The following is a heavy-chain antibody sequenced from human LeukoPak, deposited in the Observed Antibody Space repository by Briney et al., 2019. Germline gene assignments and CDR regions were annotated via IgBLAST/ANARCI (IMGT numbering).Heavy chain of an antibody. Sequence: PGGSLRLSCAASGFTFSSYAISWVRQAPGQGLEWMGRIIPILGIANYAQKFQGRVTITADKSTSTAYMELSSLRSEDTAVYYCAGAGSGWYGIHYYGMDVWGQGTTVTVSS. CDR1: GFTFSSYA. CDR2: IIPILGIA. V-gene: IGHV1-69*04. CDR3: AGAGSGWYGIHYYGMDV. D-gene: IGHD6-19*01. J-gene: IGHJ6*02.